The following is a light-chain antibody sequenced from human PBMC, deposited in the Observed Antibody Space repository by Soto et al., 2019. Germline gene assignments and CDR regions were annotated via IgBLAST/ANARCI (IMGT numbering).Light chain of an antibody. CDR3: QSYDSSLSGSVV. Sequence: QSVLTQPPSVSGAPGQRVTISCTGSSSNIGAGYDVHWYQHLPGTAPKLLMYGNTNRPSGVPDRFSGSKSGTSASLAITGLQAEDEADYYCQSYDSSLSGSVVFGGGTKVTVL. CDR1: SSNIGAGYD. CDR2: GNT. J-gene: IGLJ2*01. V-gene: IGLV1-40*01.